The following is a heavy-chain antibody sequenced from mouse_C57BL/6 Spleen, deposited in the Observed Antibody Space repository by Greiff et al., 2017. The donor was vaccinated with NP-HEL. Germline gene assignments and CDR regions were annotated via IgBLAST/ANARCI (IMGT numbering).Heavy chain of an antibody. Sequence: VQLQQSGPELVKPGASVKMSCKASGYTFTDYNMHWVKQSHGKSLEWIGYINPNNGGTSYNQKFKGKATLTVNKSSSTAYMELRSLTSEDSSVYYCGDGYYGAYWGQGTLVTVSA. CDR1: GYTFTDYN. D-gene: IGHD2-3*01. V-gene: IGHV1-22*01. CDR3: GDGYYGAY. J-gene: IGHJ3*01. CDR2: INPNNGGT.